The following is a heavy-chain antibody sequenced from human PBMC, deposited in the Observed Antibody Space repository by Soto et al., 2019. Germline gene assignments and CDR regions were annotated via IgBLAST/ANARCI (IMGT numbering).Heavy chain of an antibody. CDR3: AGDTGWYRFDS. CDR1: GGSISSSSYY. Sequence: SETLSLTCTVSGGSISSSSYYWGWIRQPPGKGLEWIGSIYYSGSTYYNPSLKSRITINPDTSKNQFSLQLNSVTPEDTAVYYCAGDTGWYRFDSWGQGTLVTVSS. V-gene: IGHV4-39*02. CDR2: IYYSGST. D-gene: IGHD6-19*01. J-gene: IGHJ4*02.